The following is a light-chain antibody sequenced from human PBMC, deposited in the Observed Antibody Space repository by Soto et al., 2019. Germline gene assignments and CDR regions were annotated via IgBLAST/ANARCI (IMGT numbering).Light chain of an antibody. V-gene: IGKV1-16*01. CDR2: GAS. CDR1: QGVDKY. J-gene: IGKJ5*01. Sequence: DIQMTQSPSSLSASEGDRVIITCRASQGVDKYLAWFQQKPGKAPKSLIYGASRLQSGVPSRFSGSGSGTHFTLTITNLQPEDFATYYCHQYNTYPTFGQGTRLQI. CDR3: HQYNTYPT.